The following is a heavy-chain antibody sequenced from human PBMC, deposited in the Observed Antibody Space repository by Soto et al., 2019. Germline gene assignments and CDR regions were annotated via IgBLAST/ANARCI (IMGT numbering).Heavy chain of an antibody. CDR3: ARFGITMMDAFDI. V-gene: IGHV4-39*01. CDR1: GGSISSSSYY. J-gene: IGHJ3*02. Sequence: SETLSLTCTVSGGSISSSSYYWGWIRQPPGKGLEWIGSIYYSGSTYYNPSLKSRVTISVDTSKNQFSLKLSSVTAADTAVYYCARFGITMMDAFDIWGQGTMVTVSS. CDR2: IYYSGST. D-gene: IGHD3-22*01.